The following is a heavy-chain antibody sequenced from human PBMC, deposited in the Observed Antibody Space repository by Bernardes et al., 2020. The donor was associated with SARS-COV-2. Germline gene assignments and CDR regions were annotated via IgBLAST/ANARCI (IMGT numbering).Heavy chain of an antibody. CDR3: ARHGALLWFGELSPYYFDY. D-gene: IGHD3-10*01. Sequence: GGSLRVCCAASGFTCDDYGMSWVRQAPGKGLEWVSGINWNGGSTGYADSVKGRFTISRDNAKNSLYLQMNSLRAEDTALYHCARHGALLWFGELSPYYFDYWGQGTLVTVSS. CDR1: GFTCDDYG. J-gene: IGHJ4*02. CDR2: INWNGGST. V-gene: IGHV3-20*01.